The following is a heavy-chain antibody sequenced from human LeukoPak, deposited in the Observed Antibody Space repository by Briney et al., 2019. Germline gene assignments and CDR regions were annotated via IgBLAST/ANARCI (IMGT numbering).Heavy chain of an antibody. CDR3: ARISIAAAHLDY. Sequence: PSETLSLTCTVSGGSISSYYWSWIRQPPGKGLEWIGYIYYSGSTNYNPSLKSRVTISVDTSKNQFSLKLSSVTAADTAVYYCARISIAAAHLDYWGQGTLVTVSS. J-gene: IGHJ4*02. D-gene: IGHD6-13*01. CDR1: GGSISSYY. CDR2: IYYSGST. V-gene: IGHV4-59*01.